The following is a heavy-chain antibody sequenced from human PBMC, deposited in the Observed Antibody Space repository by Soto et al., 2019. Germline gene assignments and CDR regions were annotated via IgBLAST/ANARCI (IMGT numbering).Heavy chain of an antibody. J-gene: IGHJ4*02. CDR1: GFTFSSYS. CDR2: ISSGSSSI. D-gene: IGHD3-22*01. CDR3: ARDGIGSGYPDY. Sequence: VQLVESGGGLVQPGGSLRLSCTASGFTFSSYSMNWVRQAPGKGLEWVSHISSGSSSIYYADSVKGRFTISRDNARNSLYLQMNSLRDEDTGVYYCARDGIGSGYPDYWGQGTLVTVSS. V-gene: IGHV3-48*02.